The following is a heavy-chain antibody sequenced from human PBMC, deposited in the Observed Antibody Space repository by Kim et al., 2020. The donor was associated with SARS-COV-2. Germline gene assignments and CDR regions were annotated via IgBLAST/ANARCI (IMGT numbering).Heavy chain of an antibody. V-gene: IGHV3-23*01. Sequence: GGSLRLSCAAAGFTFSSYSMTWVRQAPGKGLEWVSGISAGGGTTYYADSVKGRFTISRDNSRNTVYLQMNSLRVEDSAVYYCARDLTAAYRSTWLFDYWGQGALVTVSS. CDR3: ARDLTAAYRSTWLFDY. J-gene: IGHJ4*02. D-gene: IGHD6-13*01. CDR1: GFTFSSYS. CDR2: ISAGGGTT.